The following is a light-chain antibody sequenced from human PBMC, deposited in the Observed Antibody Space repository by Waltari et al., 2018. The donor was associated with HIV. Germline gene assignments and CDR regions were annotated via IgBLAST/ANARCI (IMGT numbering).Light chain of an antibody. CDR1: ALGDQS. V-gene: IGLV3-1*01. CDR2: QDD. Sequence: SYEVTQPPSVAVSPGQTASITCSGYALGDQSTCWYQQKPGQSPLLVIYQDDKRPSGIPARFSASSSGHTATLTISGTLPMDEADYYCQAWGSTTSGVFGRGTKLTVL. J-gene: IGLJ2*01. CDR3: QAWGSTTSGV.